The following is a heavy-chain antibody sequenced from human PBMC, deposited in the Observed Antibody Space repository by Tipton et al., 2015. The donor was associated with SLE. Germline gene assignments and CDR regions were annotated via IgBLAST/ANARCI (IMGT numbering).Heavy chain of an antibody. Sequence: TLSLTCTVSGGSISSGSYYWSWIRQPAGKGLEWIGYIYTSGSTNYNPSLKSRVTISVDTSKNQFSLKLSSVTAADTAVYYCARDQELWFGEFPLDYWGRGTLVTVSS. CDR1: GGSISSGSYY. J-gene: IGHJ4*02. D-gene: IGHD3-10*01. CDR3: ARDQELWFGEFPLDY. CDR2: IYTSGST. V-gene: IGHV4-61*09.